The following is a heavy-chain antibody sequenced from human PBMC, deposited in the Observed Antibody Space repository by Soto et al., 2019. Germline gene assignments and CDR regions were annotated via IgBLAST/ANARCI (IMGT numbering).Heavy chain of an antibody. CDR3: ARDFKLGYCSGGSCLEDAFDI. Sequence: PGGSLRLSCTASGFPFSSYWMSWVRQAPGKGLEWVANIKQDGSEKYYVDSVKGRFTISRDNAKNSLYLQMNSLRAEDTAVYYCARDFKLGYCSGGSCLEDAFDIWGQGTMVTVSS. CDR1: GFPFSSYW. J-gene: IGHJ3*02. D-gene: IGHD2-15*01. CDR2: IKQDGSEK. V-gene: IGHV3-7*01.